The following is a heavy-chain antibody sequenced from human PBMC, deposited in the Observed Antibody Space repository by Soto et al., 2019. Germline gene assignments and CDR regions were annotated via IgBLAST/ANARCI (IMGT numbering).Heavy chain of an antibody. CDR3: ASPGVLSGYHFDY. V-gene: IGHV3-66*01. D-gene: IGHD3-22*01. CDR1: GFTVSSNY. Sequence: EVQLVESGGGLVQPGGSLRLSCAASGFTVSSNYMSWVRQAPGKGLEWVSVIYSGGNTYYADSVKGRFTISRDNSKNTLYLQMNSLRAEDTAVDYCASPGVLSGYHFDYWGQGTLVTVSS. CDR2: IYSGGNT. J-gene: IGHJ4*02.